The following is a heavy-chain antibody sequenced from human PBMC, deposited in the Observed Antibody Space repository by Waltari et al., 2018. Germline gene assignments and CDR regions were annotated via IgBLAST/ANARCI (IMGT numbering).Heavy chain of an antibody. CDR1: GLTFNTYW. V-gene: IGHV3-74*02. Sequence: EVQLVESGGDLVQPGGSLRLSCAGSGLTFNTYWMHRVRQVPGKGLVWVSRINPHGTSTNYADSVKGRFTISRDNAKNTLYLQMNSLRAEDTAVYYCARGHYDSSGYYLSYYYGLDVWGQGTTVTVSS. CDR2: INPHGTST. CDR3: ARGHYDSSGYYLSYYYGLDV. D-gene: IGHD3-22*01. J-gene: IGHJ6*02.